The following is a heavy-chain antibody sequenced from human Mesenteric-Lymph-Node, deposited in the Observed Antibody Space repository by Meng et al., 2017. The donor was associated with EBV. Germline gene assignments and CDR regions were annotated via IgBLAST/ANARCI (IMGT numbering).Heavy chain of an antibody. CDR1: DDSMTSGAYA. V-gene: IGHV4-30-2*01. CDR2: IYHTGNT. CDR3: ARASRDSSIYRYYFNS. Sequence: QLQLQESGSGLVKPSQTLSLTCPVSDDSMTSGAYAWTWIRQPPGRGLDWIGYIYHTGNTYYNPSLRSRVTISVDKSKNQFSLKLNSVTAADTAVYYCARASRDSSIYRYYFNSWGQGTLVTVSS. D-gene: IGHD3-22*01. J-gene: IGHJ4*02.